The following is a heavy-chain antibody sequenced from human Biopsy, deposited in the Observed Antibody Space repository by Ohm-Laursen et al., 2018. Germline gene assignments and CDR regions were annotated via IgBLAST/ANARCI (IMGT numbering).Heavy chain of an antibody. CDR2: VDWDDYK. CDR3: ARTPILIVSAGLVYRHRRHLQGMDV. J-gene: IGHJ6*02. D-gene: IGHD6-13*01. Sequence: PSDTLSLTCPFSGFSLSARGMCVSWIRQAPGKALEWLARVDWDDYKDYSASLQTKLSISKDTSNDQVVLTVNNVDPADTATYYCARTPILIVSAGLVYRHRRHLQGMDVWGQGIAVTVS. V-gene: IGHV2-70*11. CDR1: GFSLSARGMC.